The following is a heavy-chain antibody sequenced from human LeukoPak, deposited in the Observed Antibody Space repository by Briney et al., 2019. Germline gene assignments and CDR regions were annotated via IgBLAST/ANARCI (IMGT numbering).Heavy chain of an antibody. J-gene: IGHJ4*02. CDR2: IRIKAYGGTT. D-gene: IGHD4-11*01. Sequence: PGGSLRLSCTASGFTFGDYAMSWFRQAPGKGLEWVGFIRIKAYGGTTEYAASVKGRFTISRDDSKSIAYLQVNSLKTEDTAVYYCTLHLDYSNYVVGYYFDYWGQGTLVTVSS. CDR3: TLHLDYSNYVVGYYFDY. CDR1: GFTFGDYA. V-gene: IGHV3-49*03.